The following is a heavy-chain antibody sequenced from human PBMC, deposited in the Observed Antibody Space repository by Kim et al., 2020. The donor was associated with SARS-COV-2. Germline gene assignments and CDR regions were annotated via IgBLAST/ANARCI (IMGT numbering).Heavy chain of an antibody. D-gene: IGHD6-19*01. V-gene: IGHV3-23*01. CDR3: AKNSGWYA. J-gene: IGHJ5*02. CDR2: VSK. Sequence: VSKDYAASVKGRCSISRDDSRDMLYLQMNSLRAEDTAIYYCAKNSGWYAWGQGVLVTVSS.